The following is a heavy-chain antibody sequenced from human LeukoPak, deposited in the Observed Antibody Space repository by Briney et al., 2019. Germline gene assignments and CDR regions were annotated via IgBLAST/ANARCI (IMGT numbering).Heavy chain of an antibody. CDR2: ISSSSSYI. D-gene: IGHD1-26*01. V-gene: IGHV3-21*01. J-gene: IGHJ4*02. CDR3: ARRRYSGSSQHFDY. CDR1: GFTFSSYS. Sequence: GGSLRLSCAASGFTFSSYSMNWVRQAPGKGLEWVSSISSSSSYIYYADSVKGRFTIPRDNAKNSLYLQMNSLRAEDTAVYYCARRRYSGSSQHFDYWGQGTLVTVSS.